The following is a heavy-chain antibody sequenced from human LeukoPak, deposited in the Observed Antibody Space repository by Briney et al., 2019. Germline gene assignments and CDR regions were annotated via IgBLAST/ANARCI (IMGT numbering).Heavy chain of an antibody. CDR3: ARLPGGSYYHYYYYGMDV. CDR1: GGSISSSSYY. CDR2: IYYSGST. Sequence: SETLSLTCTVSGGSISSSSYYWGWIRQPPGKGLEWIGSIYYSGSTYYNPSLKSRVTTSVDTSKNQFSLKLSSVTAADTAVYYCARLPGGSYYHYYYYGMDVWGQGTTVTVSS. V-gene: IGHV4-39*01. J-gene: IGHJ6*02. D-gene: IGHD1-26*01.